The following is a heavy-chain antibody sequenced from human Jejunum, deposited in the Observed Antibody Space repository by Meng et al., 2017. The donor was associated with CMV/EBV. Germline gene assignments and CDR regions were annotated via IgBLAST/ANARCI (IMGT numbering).Heavy chain of an antibody. CDR2: ISSSGSVI. V-gene: IGHV3-11*04. J-gene: IGHJ6*01. Sequence: AVSGLTFRYPSMSWIRQAPGKGLEWISYISSSGSVIYYADSVKGRFTISRDNAKNSLYLRMNSLSAEDTAVYYCARGGTSIGMDVWGQGTTVTVSS. CDR3: ARGGTSIGMDV. D-gene: IGHD1-1*01. CDR1: GLTFRYPS.